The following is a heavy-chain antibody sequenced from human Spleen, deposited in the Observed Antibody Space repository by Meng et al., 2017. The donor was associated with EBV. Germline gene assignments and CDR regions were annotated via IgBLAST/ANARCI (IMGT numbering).Heavy chain of an antibody. J-gene: IGHJ4*02. CDR1: GGSFSGHY. D-gene: IGHD2-15*01. V-gene: IGHV4-34*02. CDR2: INHSGST. Sequence: QVQLQQWGAGLLKPSATLSLTCAVYGGSFSGHYWTWIRQPPGKGLEWIGEINHSGSTNYNPSLKSRVTISVDTSKNQFSLKLSSVTAADTAVYYCARGYCSGGSCYSDYWGQGTLVTVSS. CDR3: ARGYCSGGSCYSDY.